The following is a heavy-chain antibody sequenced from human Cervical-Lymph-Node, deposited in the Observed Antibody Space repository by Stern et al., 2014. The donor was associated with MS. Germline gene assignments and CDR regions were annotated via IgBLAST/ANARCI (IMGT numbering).Heavy chain of an antibody. J-gene: IGHJ4*02. V-gene: IGHV2-70*04. CDR2: IDWNDKT. D-gene: IGHD3-3*01. CDR1: GFSLITSGTS. Sequence: VTLKESGPALVKPTQTLTLTCTFSGFSLITSGTSVSWIRQPPGRALEWLVRIDWNDKTFYNSSQMTRLPISKDTSKNQVVLTMTNVDPVDTATYYCARMMGSGYRHYFDYWGQGTPVTVSS. CDR3: ARMMGSGYRHYFDY.